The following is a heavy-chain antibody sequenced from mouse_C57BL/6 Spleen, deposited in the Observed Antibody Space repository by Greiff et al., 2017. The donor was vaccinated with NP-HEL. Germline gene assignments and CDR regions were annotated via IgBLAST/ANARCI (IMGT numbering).Heavy chain of an antibody. J-gene: IGHJ4*01. CDR2: ISSGSSTI. V-gene: IGHV5-17*01. D-gene: IGHD1-1*01. CDR1: FLPFLSSF. Sequence: EVKLMESGGGLVKPGGSLKLSCSSSFLPFLSSFLPFFLPSPYNWLYWVAYISSGSSTIYYADTVKGRFTISRDNAKNTLFLQMTSLRSEDTAMYYCARLRYYAMDYWGQGTSVTVSS. CDR3: ARLRYYAMDY.